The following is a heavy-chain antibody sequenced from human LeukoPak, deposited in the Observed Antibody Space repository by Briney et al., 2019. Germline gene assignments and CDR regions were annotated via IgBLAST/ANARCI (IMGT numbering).Heavy chain of an antibody. J-gene: IGHJ4*02. V-gene: IGHV3-21*01. D-gene: IGHD5-18*01. CDR1: GVTFSSYS. Sequence: GGSLRLSCAASGVTFSSYSMNWVRQAPGKGLEWVSSISSSSSYIYYADSVKGRFTISRDNAKNSLYLQMNSLRAEDTAVYYCARDTPRGYSYGYYFDYWGQGTLVTVSS. CDR3: ARDTPRGYSYGYYFDY. CDR2: ISSSSSYI.